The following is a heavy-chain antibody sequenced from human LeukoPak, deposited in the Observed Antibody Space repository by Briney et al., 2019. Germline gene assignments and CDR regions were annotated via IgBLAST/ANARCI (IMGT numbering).Heavy chain of an antibody. J-gene: IGHJ3*02. CDR2: IYYSGST. V-gene: IGHV4-59*01. D-gene: IGHD3-22*01. CDR1: GGSISSYY. CDR3: ARVLGLRSYYDSSGYSTAFDI. Sequence: PSETLSLTCTVSGGSISSYYWSWIRQPPGKGLEWIGYIYYSGSTNYNPSLKSRVTISVDTSKNQFSLKLSSVTAADTAVYYCARVLGLRSYYDSSGYSTAFDIWGQGTMVTVSS.